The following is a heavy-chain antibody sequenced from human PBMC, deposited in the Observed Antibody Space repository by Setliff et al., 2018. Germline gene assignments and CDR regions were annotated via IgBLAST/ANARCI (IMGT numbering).Heavy chain of an antibody. CDR1: GDSIYNQF. CDR3: ARGLNSDSWTFAY. CDR2: IYSTGST. J-gene: IGHJ4*02. D-gene: IGHD2-15*01. V-gene: IGHV4-4*08. Sequence: PSETLSLTCTVSGDSIYNQFWSWVRQPPGKGLQWIGYIYSTGSTNYNPSLKSRVTISMDTSKNQFSLNLNSVTAADTAIYYCARGLNSDSWTFAYWGQGSLVTVSS.